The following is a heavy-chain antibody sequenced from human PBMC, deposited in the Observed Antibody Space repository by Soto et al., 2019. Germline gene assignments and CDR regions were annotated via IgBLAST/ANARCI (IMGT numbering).Heavy chain of an antibody. CDR1: GFTFSSYA. J-gene: IGHJ4*02. CDR3: AREYSMXVVAPGY. D-gene: IGHD3-22*01. V-gene: IGHV3-30-3*01. CDR2: ISYDGSDK. Sequence: PGGSLRLSCAASGFTFSSYAMHWVRQTPGKGLEWVAVISYDGSDKYYADSVKGRFTISRDNSKNTLYLQMNSLRAEDTSVYYCAREYSMXVVAPGYWGQGTLVTVSS.